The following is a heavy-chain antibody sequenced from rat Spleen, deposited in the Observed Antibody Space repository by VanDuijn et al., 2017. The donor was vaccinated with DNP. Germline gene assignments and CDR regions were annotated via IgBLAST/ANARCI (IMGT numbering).Heavy chain of an antibody. J-gene: IGHJ2*01. V-gene: IGHV5-7*01. CDR2: ISYDGSST. Sequence: EVQLVESGGGLLQPGRSMKLSCAASGFTFSNYDMAWVRQAPKKGLEWVATISYDGSSTYYRDSVKGRFTISRDNAKSTLYLQRDSLRSEDTATYYCARHYYSGDYFDYWGQGVMVTVSS. D-gene: IGHD1-1*01. CDR3: ARHYYSGDYFDY. CDR1: GFTFSNYD.